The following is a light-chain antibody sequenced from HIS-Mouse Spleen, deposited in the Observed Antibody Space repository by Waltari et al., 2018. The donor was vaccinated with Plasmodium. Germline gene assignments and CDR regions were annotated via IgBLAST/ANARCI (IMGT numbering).Light chain of an antibody. V-gene: IGKV3-15*01. CDR1: QSVSSN. Sequence: EIVMTQSPATLSVSPGERATLSCRASQSVSSNLAWYQQKPGQAPRLLIYGASTRATGIPARFSGSGSGTEFTLTISSMHSEDFAVYYCQQYNNWPPWTCGQGTKVEIK. J-gene: IGKJ1*01. CDR2: GAS. CDR3: QQYNNWPPWT.